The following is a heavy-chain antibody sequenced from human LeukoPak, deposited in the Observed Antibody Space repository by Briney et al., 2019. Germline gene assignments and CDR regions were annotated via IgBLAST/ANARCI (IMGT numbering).Heavy chain of an antibody. Sequence: GSLRLSCPASGFRFSDFWMHWVRQAPGKGLEWVSSISSSNTYIFYADSVRGRFTISRDNAKKSLFLQMNSLRAEDTAVYYCARRYCSSTSCLPLDYWGQGTLVSVSS. CDR1: GFRFSDFW. CDR3: ARRYCSSTSCLPLDY. D-gene: IGHD2-2*01. CDR2: ISSSNTYI. J-gene: IGHJ4*02. V-gene: IGHV3-21*01.